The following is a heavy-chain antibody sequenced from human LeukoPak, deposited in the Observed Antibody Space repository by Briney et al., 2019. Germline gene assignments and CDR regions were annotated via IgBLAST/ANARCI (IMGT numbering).Heavy chain of an antibody. CDR2: IYYSGST. D-gene: IGHD4-11*01. CDR3: ARGGGFTVSDFDY. Sequence: SSETLSLTCTVSGGSISRGGYYWSWIRQHPGKGLVWIGYIYYSGSTYYNPSLKSRVSISADTSKNQFSLKLSSVTAADTDVYYCARGGGFTVSDFDYWGQGTLVTVSS. CDR1: GGSISRGGYY. J-gene: IGHJ4*02. V-gene: IGHV4-31*03.